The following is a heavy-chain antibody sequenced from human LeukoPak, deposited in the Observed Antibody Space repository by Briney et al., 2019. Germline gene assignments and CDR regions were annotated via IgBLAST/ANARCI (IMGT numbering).Heavy chain of an antibody. V-gene: IGHV1-69*06. CDR1: GGTFSNYA. J-gene: IGHJ4*02. D-gene: IGHD6-13*01. Sequence: ASVKVSCKASGGTFSNYAISWVRQAPGQGLEWMGGIIPIFGTANYAQKFRGRVTITADKSTRTAYMELSSLRSEDTAVYYCARAGIAADHYYFDYWGQGTLVTVSS. CDR3: ARAGIAADHYYFDY. CDR2: IIPIFGTA.